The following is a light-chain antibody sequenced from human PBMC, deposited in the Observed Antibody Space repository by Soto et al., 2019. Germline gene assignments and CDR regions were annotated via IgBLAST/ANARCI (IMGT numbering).Light chain of an antibody. CDR3: QQYNNWPQT. CDR1: QSVISNY. J-gene: IGKJ1*01. Sequence: EIVLTHSPGTLSLSPGERAALSLSASQSVISNYLAWYQQKPGQPPRLLIYDASNRATGIPARFSGGGSGTEFTPTISSLQSEDFAEYHCQQYNNWPQTFGQGTKVDI. V-gene: IGKV3D-15*01. CDR2: DAS.